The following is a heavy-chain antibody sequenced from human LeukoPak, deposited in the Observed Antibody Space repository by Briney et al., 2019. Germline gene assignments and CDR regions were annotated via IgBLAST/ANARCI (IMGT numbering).Heavy chain of an antibody. V-gene: IGHV4-38-2*02. CDR1: GYSISSGYY. CDR3: ARGWIQLYFDY. Sequence: SETLSLTCTVSGYSISSGYYWGWIRQPPGKGLEWIGSIYYSGSTYYNPSLKSRVTIAVDTSKNQFSLKLSSVTAADTAVYYCARGWIQLYFDYWGQGTLVTVSS. D-gene: IGHD5-18*01. CDR2: IYYSGST. J-gene: IGHJ4*02.